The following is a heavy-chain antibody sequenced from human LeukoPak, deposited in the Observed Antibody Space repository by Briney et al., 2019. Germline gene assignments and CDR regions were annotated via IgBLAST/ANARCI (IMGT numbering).Heavy chain of an antibody. J-gene: IGHJ6*03. D-gene: IGHD3-9*01. V-gene: IGHV1-46*01. CDR1: GYTFTSYY. Sequence: ASVKVSCKASGYTFTSYYMHWVRQAPGQGLEWMGIINPSGGSTSYAQKFQGRVTMTRDMSTSTAYMELSSLRSEDTAVYYCASNPLDDDILTGPPTYYYYMDVWGKGTTVTISS. CDR2: INPSGGST. CDR3: ASNPLDDDILTGPPTYYYYMDV.